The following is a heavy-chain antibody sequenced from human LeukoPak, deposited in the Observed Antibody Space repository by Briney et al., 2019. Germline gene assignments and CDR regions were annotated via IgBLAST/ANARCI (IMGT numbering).Heavy chain of an antibody. J-gene: IGHJ4*02. CDR3: ARDRRNGSGWYVPDY. CDR1: GYTFTGYY. V-gene: IGHV1-2*02. Sequence: ASVKVSCKASGYTFTGYYMHWVRQAPGQGLEWMGWINPNSGGTNYAQKFQGRVTMTRDTSISTAYMELSRLRSDDTAVYYCARDRRNGSGWYVPDYWGQGTLVTVSS. CDR2: INPNSGGT. D-gene: IGHD6-19*01.